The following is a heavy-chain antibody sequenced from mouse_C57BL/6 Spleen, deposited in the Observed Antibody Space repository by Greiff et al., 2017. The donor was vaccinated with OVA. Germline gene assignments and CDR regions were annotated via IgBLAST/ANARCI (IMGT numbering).Heavy chain of an antibody. CDR2: IDPEDGET. CDR3: AIALFFYCAMDY. CDR1: GFNITDYY. V-gene: IGHV14-2*01. Sequence: VQLQQSGAELVKPGASVKLSCTASGFNITDYYMHWVKQRPEQGLEWIGRIDPEDGETKYAPKFQGKATITADTSSNTAFLQLSSLTSEDTAFYCCAIALFFYCAMDYWGQGTSVTVSS. J-gene: IGHJ4*01.